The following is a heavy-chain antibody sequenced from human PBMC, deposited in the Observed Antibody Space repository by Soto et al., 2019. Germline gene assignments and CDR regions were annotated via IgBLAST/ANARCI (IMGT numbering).Heavy chain of an antibody. V-gene: IGHV3-15*07. CDR3: AKTSDLDY. CDR1: GLSFPNAW. CDR2: IKSKTDGGTT. Sequence: EVQLVESGGGLVKPGGSLRLSCAAYGLSFPNAWMNWVRQAPGKGLEWVGRIKSKTDGGTTEYAAPVKGRFTISRDDSKNTLYLQMNSLKTEDTAVYYCAKTSDLDYRGQGTLVTVSS. J-gene: IGHJ4*02.